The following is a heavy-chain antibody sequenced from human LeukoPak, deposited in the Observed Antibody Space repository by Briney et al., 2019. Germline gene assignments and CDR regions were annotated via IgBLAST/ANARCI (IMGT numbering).Heavy chain of an antibody. J-gene: IGHJ5*02. V-gene: IGHV4-34*01. CDR2: INHSGST. Sequence: GSLRLSCAASGFTFSSYSMNWVRQAPGKGLEWIGEINHSGSTNYNPSLKSRVTISVDTSKNQFSLKLSSVTAADTAVYYCARGRGVGYCSSTSCLARFDPWGQGTLVTVSS. CDR1: GFTFSSYS. D-gene: IGHD2-2*01. CDR3: ARGRGVGYCSSTSCLARFDP.